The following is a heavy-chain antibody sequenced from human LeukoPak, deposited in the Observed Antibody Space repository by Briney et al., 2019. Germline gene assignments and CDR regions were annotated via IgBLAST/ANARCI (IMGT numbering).Heavy chain of an antibody. CDR1: GFTLSTYY. Sequence: GGSLRLSCAASGFTLSTYYMNWVRQAPGKGLEWVSYISTSSTTTYNADSVEGRFTISRDNAKNSLYLQMNSLRAEDTAVYYCARAGSHRNSGYDYWGQGTLVTVSS. V-gene: IGHV3-48*04. D-gene: IGHD5-12*01. J-gene: IGHJ4*02. CDR3: ARAGSHRNSGYDY. CDR2: ISTSSTTT.